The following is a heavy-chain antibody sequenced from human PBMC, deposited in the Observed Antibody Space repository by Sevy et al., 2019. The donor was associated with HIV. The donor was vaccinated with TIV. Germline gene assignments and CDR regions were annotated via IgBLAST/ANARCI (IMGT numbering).Heavy chain of an antibody. J-gene: IGHJ6*02. D-gene: IGHD2-2*01. CDR1: GYTFTGYY. V-gene: IGHV1-2*02. CDR2: INPNSGGT. Sequence: ASVKVSCKASGYTFTGYYMHWVRQAPGQGLEWMGWINPNSGGTNYAQKFQGRVTMTRDTSISTAYMEPGRLRSDDTAVYYCARGLYCSSTSCLYYYYYGMDVWGQGTTVTVSS. CDR3: ARGLYCSSTSCLYYYYYGMDV.